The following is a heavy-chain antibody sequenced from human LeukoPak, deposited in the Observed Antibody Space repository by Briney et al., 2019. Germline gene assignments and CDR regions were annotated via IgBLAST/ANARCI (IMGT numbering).Heavy chain of an antibody. CDR3: VKARIQLRPGGFDY. Sequence: TGGSLRLSCAASGFSFSSYGMHWVRQSPGKGLEWVAFIRYDGSNKYYADSVRGRFTISRDNSRNTLFLQVNTLRVEDTAIYYCVKARIQLRPGGFDYWGQGTLVTVSS. J-gene: IGHJ4*02. V-gene: IGHV3-30*02. CDR2: IRYDGSNK. D-gene: IGHD1-1*01. CDR1: GFSFSSYG.